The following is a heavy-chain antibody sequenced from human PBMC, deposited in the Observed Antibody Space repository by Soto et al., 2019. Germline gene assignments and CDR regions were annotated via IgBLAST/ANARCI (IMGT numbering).Heavy chain of an antibody. D-gene: IGHD6-19*01. V-gene: IGHV4-34*01. J-gene: IGHJ4*02. CDR1: GGSFSGYY. CDR2: INHSGST. CDR3: ARGRGQWLVTIDY. Sequence: QVQLQQWGAGLLKPSETLSLTCAVYGGSFSGYYWSWIRQPPGKGLEWIGEINHSGSTNYNPSLKSRVTISVDTSKNQFSLKLSSVTAADTDVYYCARGRGQWLVTIDYWGQGTLVTVSS.